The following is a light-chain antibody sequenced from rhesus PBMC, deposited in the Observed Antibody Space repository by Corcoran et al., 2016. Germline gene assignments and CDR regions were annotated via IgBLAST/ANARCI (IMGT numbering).Light chain of an antibody. Sequence: DIQMTQSPSSLSASVGDRVTIICRASQGINNHLSWSQEKPGKAPRPLIYYASKVEKGVPSRFSGSRSGTDYILTITSMQPEDIATYYGQQYQNSPPAFGQGTKVEI. CDR3: QQYQNSPPA. CDR1: QGINNH. V-gene: IGKV1-66*01. CDR2: YAS. J-gene: IGKJ1*01.